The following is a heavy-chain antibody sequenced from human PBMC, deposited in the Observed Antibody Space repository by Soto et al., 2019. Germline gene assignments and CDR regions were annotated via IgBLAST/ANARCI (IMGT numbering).Heavy chain of an antibody. CDR2: IYYSGNT. D-gene: IGHD6-13*01. CDR3: GRAHRDLQQLVHYYYSMDV. V-gene: IGHV4-59*08. J-gene: IGHJ6*02. CDR1: GGSLSGYY. Sequence: PSETLSLTCIVSGGSLSGYYWSWIRQPPGKGLEWIGYIYYSGNTHYNPSLKSRVTISVDTSKNQFSLKLTSVTAADTAVYYCGRAHRDLQQLVHYYYSMDVWGQGTTVTVS.